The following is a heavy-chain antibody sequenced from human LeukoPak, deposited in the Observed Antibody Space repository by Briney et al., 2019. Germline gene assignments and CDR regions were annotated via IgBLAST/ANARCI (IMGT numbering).Heavy chain of an antibody. Sequence: SETLSLTCTVSGGSISSGGYYWSWIRQHPGKGLEWIGYIYYSGSTYYNPSLKSRVTISVDTSKNQFSLKLSSVTAADTAVYYCARVGSDILTGYGAFGIWGQGTMVTVSS. CDR2: IYYSGST. D-gene: IGHD3-9*01. J-gene: IGHJ3*02. CDR1: GGSISSGGYY. CDR3: ARVGSDILTGYGAFGI. V-gene: IGHV4-31*03.